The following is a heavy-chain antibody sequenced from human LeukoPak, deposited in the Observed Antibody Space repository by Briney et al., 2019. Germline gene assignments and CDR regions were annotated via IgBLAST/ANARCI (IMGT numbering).Heavy chain of an antibody. Sequence: GGSLRLSCAASGCTFSSYWMSWVRQAPGKGLEWVANIKQDGSEKYYVDSVKGRFTISRDNAKNSLYLQMNSLRAEDTAVYYCARGPFFYGDYYYYYGMDVWGQGTTVTVSS. CDR2: IKQDGSEK. CDR1: GCTFSSYW. J-gene: IGHJ6*02. V-gene: IGHV3-7*01. D-gene: IGHD4-17*01. CDR3: ARGPFFYGDYYYYYGMDV.